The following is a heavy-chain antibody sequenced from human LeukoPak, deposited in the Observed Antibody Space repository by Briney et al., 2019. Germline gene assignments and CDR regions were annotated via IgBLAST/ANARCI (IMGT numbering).Heavy chain of an antibody. CDR1: GGSIGSYY. V-gene: IGHV4-59*08. CDR2: IYYSGST. Sequence: SETLSLTCTVSGGSIGSYYWSWIRQPPGKGLEWIGYIYYSGSTNYNPSLKSRVTKSVDTSKNQFSLKLSSVTAADTAVYYCARQNTDSSGYTTYDYWGQGTLVTVSS. J-gene: IGHJ4*02. CDR3: ARQNTDSSGYTTYDY. D-gene: IGHD3-22*01.